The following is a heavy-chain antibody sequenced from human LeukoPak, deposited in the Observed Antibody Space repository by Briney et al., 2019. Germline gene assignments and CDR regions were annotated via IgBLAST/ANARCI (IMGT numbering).Heavy chain of an antibody. CDR3: ASYYCSSGSCYFDH. V-gene: IGHV3-53*01. D-gene: IGHD2-15*01. CDR2: IYRGDT. Sequence: GGSLRLSCKVSGFIAGYNYMSWVRQAPGKGLEWVSVIYRGDTYYADSVKGRFTISRDDSKNTVFLQMNNLRVEDTAEYFCASYYCSSGSCYFDHWGQGTLVTVSS. CDR1: GFIAGYNY. J-gene: IGHJ4*02.